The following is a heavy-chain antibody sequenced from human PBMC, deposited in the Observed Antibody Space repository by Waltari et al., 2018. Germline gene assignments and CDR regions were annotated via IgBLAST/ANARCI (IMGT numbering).Heavy chain of an antibody. CDR3: ARAAEVGYDFWT. CDR2: MNPNSGNT. Sequence: QVQLVQSGAEVTKPGSSVKVSCKASGYTFTSYDINWVRQATGQGLEWMGWMNPNSGNTGYAQKFQGRVTMTRNTSISTAYMELSSLRSEDTAVYYCARAAEVGYDFWTWGQGTLVTVSS. D-gene: IGHD3-3*01. CDR1: GYTFTSYD. J-gene: IGHJ4*02. V-gene: IGHV1-8*01.